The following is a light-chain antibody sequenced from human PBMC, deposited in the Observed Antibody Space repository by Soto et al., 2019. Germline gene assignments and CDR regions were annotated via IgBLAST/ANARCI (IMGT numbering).Light chain of an antibody. CDR2: GAS. J-gene: IGKJ1*01. CDR3: QQYKNWPS. CDR1: QSVSSN. V-gene: IGKV3-15*01. Sequence: EIMMTQSPATLSVSPGERATLSRRARQSVSSNLAWYQQKPGQAPRLLIYGASTRATGIPARFSGSGSGTEFTLTISSLPSEDFAVYYCQQYKNWPSFGQGTKVDIK.